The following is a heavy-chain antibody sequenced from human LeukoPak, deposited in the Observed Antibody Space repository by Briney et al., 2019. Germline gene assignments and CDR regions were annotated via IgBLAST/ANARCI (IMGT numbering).Heavy chain of an antibody. Sequence: PGGSLRLSCAGSGFTFSNYAMTWVRQAPGKGLQWVSSITTSSTTKYYADSVKGRFTISRDNAKNSLYLQMDSLRDEDTAVYYCVRDAAYSAFNMWGQGTMVTVSS. V-gene: IGHV3-48*02. CDR3: VRDAAYSAFNM. CDR1: GFTFSNYA. CDR2: ITTSSTTK. D-gene: IGHD4-11*01. J-gene: IGHJ3*02.